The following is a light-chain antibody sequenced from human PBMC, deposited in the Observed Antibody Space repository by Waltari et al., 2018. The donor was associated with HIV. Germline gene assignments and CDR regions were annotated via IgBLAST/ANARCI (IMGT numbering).Light chain of an antibody. J-gene: IGKJ2*01. Sequence: DIKMTQSPSTLSASVGDRVTITCRASQSISSWLAWYQQKPGKAPNLLIYKASSLKSGVPSRFSCSGSGTEFTLTISSLQPDDFATYYCQQYNSYPYTFGPGTKLEIK. CDR3: QQYNSYPYT. CDR1: QSISSW. CDR2: KAS. V-gene: IGKV1-5*03.